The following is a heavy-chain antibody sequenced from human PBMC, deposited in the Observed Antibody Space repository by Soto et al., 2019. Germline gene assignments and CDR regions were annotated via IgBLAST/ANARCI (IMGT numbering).Heavy chain of an antibody. CDR3: AKDPFTFGGARGYFDS. CDR1: GFTFKNYA. J-gene: IGHJ4*02. V-gene: IGHV3-30*18. D-gene: IGHD3-16*01. Sequence: QVQLVESGGGVVQPGRSLRLSCAASGFTFKNYAMHWVRQAPGKGLEWVAVISYDGNNQYSADSVKGRFTISRDNSKNTLFLQMNNLRAEDTAIYYCAKDPFTFGGARGYFDSWGQGTLVTVSS. CDR2: ISYDGNNQ.